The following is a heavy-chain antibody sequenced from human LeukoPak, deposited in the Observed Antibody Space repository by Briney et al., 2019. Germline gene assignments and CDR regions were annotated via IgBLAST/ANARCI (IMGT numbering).Heavy chain of an antibody. D-gene: IGHD5-18*01. CDR3: ARQPRGYSYGLLYYFDY. V-gene: IGHV3-21*04. CDR2: ISSSSSYI. J-gene: IGHJ4*02. Sequence: GGSLRLSCAASGFTFSSYSMNWVRQAPGKGLEWVSSISSSSSYIYYADSVKGRLTISRDNSKNTLYLQMNSLRAEDTAVYYCARQPRGYSYGLLYYFDYWGQGTLVTVSS. CDR1: GFTFSSYS.